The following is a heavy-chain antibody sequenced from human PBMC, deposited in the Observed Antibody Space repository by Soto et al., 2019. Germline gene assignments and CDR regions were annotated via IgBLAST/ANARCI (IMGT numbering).Heavy chain of an antibody. J-gene: IGHJ4*02. CDR1: GGSISSGGYS. V-gene: IGHV4-30-2*01. Sequence: QLQLQESGSGLVKPSQTLSLTCAVSGGSISSGGYSWSWIRQPPGKGLEWIGYIYHSGSTYYNPSLKGGVTESVDSSKNQFSLKLGSVTAADTAVYYCARAGGLGAVAVDYWGQGTLVTVSS. D-gene: IGHD6-19*01. CDR2: IYHSGST. CDR3: ARAGGLGAVAVDY.